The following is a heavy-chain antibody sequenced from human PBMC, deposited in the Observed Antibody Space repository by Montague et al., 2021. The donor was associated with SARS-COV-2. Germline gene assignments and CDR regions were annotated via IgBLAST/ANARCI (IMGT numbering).Heavy chain of an antibody. V-gene: IGHV3-23*03. CDR2: IYSGGSST. Sequence: SLRLSCAASGFTFSSYAMSLVRQAPGKGLEWVSVIYSGGSSTYYSDSVKGRFTISRDNSKNTLYLQMSSLRAEDTAVYYCALGNILTCYWSSWGQGTLVTVSS. D-gene: IGHD3-9*01. J-gene: IGHJ4*02. CDR1: GFTFSSYA. CDR3: ALGNILTCYWSS.